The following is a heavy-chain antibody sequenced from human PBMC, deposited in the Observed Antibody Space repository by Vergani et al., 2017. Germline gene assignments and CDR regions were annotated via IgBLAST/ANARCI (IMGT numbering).Heavy chain of an antibody. Sequence: QVQLVESGGGLVKPGGSLRLSCAASGFTFSDYYMSWIRQAPGKGLEWVSYISSSSSYTNYADSVKGRFTISRDNAKNSLYLQMNSLRAEDTAVYYCARPDDPQHYYYGMDVWGQGTTVTVSS. CDR1: GFTFSDYY. V-gene: IGHV3-11*05. D-gene: IGHD1-14*01. J-gene: IGHJ6*02. CDR2: ISSSSSYT. CDR3: ARPDDPQHYYYGMDV.